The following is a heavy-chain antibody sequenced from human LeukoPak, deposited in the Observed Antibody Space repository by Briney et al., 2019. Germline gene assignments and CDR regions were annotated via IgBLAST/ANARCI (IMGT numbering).Heavy chain of an antibody. CDR1: GYTFTSYD. D-gene: IGHD3-10*01. CDR2: NSAYNGNT. V-gene: IGHV1-18*01. J-gene: IGHJ5*02. Sequence: GASVKVSCKASGYTFTSYDISWVRQAPGQGLEWMGWNSAYNGNTNYAQKLQGRVTMTTDTSTSTAYMELRSLRSDDTAVYYCARVAPPPMVRGVMFVWFDLWGQGTLVTVSS. CDR3: ARVAPPPMVRGVMFVWFDL.